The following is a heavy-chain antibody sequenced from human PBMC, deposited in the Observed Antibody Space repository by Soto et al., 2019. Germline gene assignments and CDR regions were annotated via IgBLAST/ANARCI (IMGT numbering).Heavy chain of an antibody. V-gene: IGHV4-59*12. CDR1: GGSIRSYY. Sequence: PSETLSLTCTVSGGSIRSYYWSWIRLPPGKGPEWIGYIYYSGSTYYNPSLKSRVTISVDTSKNQFSLKLSSVTAADTAVYYCARDAIAGTQIYNYYYGMDVWGQGTTVTVSS. CDR2: IYYSGST. J-gene: IGHJ6*02. D-gene: IGHD6-13*01. CDR3: ARDAIAGTQIYNYYYGMDV.